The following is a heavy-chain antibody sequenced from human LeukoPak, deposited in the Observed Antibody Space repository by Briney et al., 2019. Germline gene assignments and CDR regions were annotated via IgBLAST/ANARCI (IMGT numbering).Heavy chain of an antibody. CDR2: IYTSGST. V-gene: IGHV4-61*02. J-gene: IGHJ4*02. D-gene: IGHD6-13*01. CDR3: ARDDGYSSSWSHTFDY. CDR1: GGSISSGSYY. Sequence: SETLSLTCTVSGGSISSGSYYWSWIRQPAGKGLEWIGRIYTSGSTNYNPSLKSRVTISVDTSKNQFSLKLSPVTAADTAVYYCARDDGYSSSWSHTFDYWGQGTLVTVSS.